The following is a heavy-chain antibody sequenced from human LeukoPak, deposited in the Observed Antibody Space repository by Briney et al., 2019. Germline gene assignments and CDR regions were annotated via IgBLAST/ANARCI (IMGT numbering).Heavy chain of an antibody. CDR2: INHSGST. J-gene: IGHJ4*02. CDR3: ARGREKYDSNLPLWY. CDR1: GGSFSGYY. V-gene: IGHV4-34*01. D-gene: IGHD3-22*01. Sequence: SETLSLTCAVYGGSFSGYYWSWIRQPPGKGLEWIGEINHSGSTNYNPSLKSRVTISVDTSMNQFSLKLSSVTAADTAVYYCARGREKYDSNLPLWYWGQGTLVTVSS.